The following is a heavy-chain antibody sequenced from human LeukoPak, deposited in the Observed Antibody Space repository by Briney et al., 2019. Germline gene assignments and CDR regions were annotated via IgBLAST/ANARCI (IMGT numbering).Heavy chain of an antibody. CDR1: GYTFTGYY. CDR3: ARVYYYDSSGYFDY. Sequence: ASVKVSCKASGYTFTGYYMHWVRQAPGQGLEWMGWINPNSGGTNYAQKFQGRVTMTTDTSTSTAYMELRSLRSDDTAVYYCARVYYYDSSGYFDYWGQGTLVTVSS. D-gene: IGHD3-22*01. J-gene: IGHJ4*02. CDR2: INPNSGGT. V-gene: IGHV1-2*02.